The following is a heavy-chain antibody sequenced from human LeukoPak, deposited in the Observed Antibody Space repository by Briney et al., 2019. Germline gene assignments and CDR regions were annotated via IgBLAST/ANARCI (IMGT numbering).Heavy chain of an antibody. CDR1: GGSISSHY. Sequence: NPSETLSLTCTVSGGSISSHYWSWLRQPPGKGLEWIAYLYDSVRTKDNPSLKGRVTLSADTSKNQHSLRLSSVTAADTAVYYCATIKRGDIYGYFDFWGQGILVTVSS. CDR2: LYDSVRT. D-gene: IGHD5-18*01. J-gene: IGHJ4*02. V-gene: IGHV4-59*11. CDR3: ATIKRGDIYGYFDF.